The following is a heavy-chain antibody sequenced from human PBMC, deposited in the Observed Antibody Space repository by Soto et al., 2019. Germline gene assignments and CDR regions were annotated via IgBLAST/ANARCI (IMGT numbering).Heavy chain of an antibody. V-gene: IGHV3-48*03. CDR1: GFTFSSYE. CDR2: ISSSGSTI. Sequence: HPGGSLRLSCAASGFTFSSYEMNWVRQAPGKGLEWVSYISSSGSTIYYADSVKGRFTISRDNAKNSLYLQMNSLRAEDTAVYYCARVIVGASYGMDVWGQGTTVTVSS. J-gene: IGHJ6*02. CDR3: ARVIVGASYGMDV. D-gene: IGHD1-26*01.